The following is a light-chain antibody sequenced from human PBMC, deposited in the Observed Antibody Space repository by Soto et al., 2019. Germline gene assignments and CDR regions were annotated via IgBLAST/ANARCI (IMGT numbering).Light chain of an antibody. CDR3: QSYGSTLSARDV. V-gene: IGLV1-40*01. CDR2: GNT. J-gene: IGLJ1*01. CDR1: SSNIGAGYD. Sequence: QSVLTQPPSVSGAPGQRVTLYCTGSSSNIGAGYDVHWYQQRPGTAPHLLSFGNTNRPSGVPDRCSGSKSGTSASLAITGLQAEDEGDYYCQSYGSTLSARDVFGTGTKLTVL.